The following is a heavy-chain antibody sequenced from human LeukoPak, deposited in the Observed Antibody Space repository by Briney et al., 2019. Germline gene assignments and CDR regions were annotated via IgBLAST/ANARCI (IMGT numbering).Heavy chain of an antibody. D-gene: IGHD6-13*01. CDR3: ARAAAGSVY. CDR2: IYYSGST. Sequence: PSETLSLTCTVSGGSISSSSYYWGWIRQPPGKGLEWIGSIYYSGSTYYNPSLKSRVTISVDTSKNQFSLKLSSVTAAGTAVYYCARAAAGSVYWGQGTLVTVSS. J-gene: IGHJ4*02. V-gene: IGHV4-39*01. CDR1: GGSISSSSYY.